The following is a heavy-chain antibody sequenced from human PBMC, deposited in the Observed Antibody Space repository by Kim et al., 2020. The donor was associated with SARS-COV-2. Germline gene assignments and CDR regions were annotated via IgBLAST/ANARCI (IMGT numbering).Heavy chain of an antibody. V-gene: IGHV4-34*01. CDR1: GGSFSGYY. CDR3: ARGGGGQEWELPPGYYYGMDV. Sequence: SETLSLTCAVYGGSFSGYYWSWIRQPPGKGLEWIGEINHSGSTNYNPSLKSRDTISVDTSKNQFSLKLSSVTAADTAVYYCARGGGGQEWELPPGYYYGMDVRGQGTTVTVSS. CDR2: INHSGST. D-gene: IGHD1-26*01. J-gene: IGHJ6*02.